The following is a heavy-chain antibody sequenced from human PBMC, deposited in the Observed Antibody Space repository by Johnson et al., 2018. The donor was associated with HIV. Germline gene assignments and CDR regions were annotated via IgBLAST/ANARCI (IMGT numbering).Heavy chain of an antibody. CDR3: AKGIYDVWGGYLLDAFDM. CDR2: IRSKAYGGTT. V-gene: IGHV3-49*04. Sequence: VQLVESGGGLVQPGRSLRLSCTASGFTFGDFAMSWVRQAPGKGLEWVGFIRSKAYGGTTEYAASVKGRFTISRDDSKSIAYVQMNSLKTEDTAVYYCAKGIYDVWGGYLLDAFDMWGQGTMVTVSS. CDR1: GFTFGDFA. D-gene: IGHD3-3*01. J-gene: IGHJ3*02.